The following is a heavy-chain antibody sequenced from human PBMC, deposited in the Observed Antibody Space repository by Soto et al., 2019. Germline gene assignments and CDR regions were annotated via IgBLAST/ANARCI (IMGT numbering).Heavy chain of an antibody. J-gene: IGHJ4*02. Sequence: GGSLRLSCAASGFTFSSYGMHWVRQAPGKGLEWVAVISYDGSNKYYADSVKGRFTISRDNSKNTLYLQMNSLRAEDTAVYYCAKDSPVYGIVLVTEYYFDYWGQGTLVTVSS. D-gene: IGHD3-22*01. CDR2: ISYDGSNK. CDR3: AKDSPVYGIVLVTEYYFDY. V-gene: IGHV3-30*18. CDR1: GFTFSSYG.